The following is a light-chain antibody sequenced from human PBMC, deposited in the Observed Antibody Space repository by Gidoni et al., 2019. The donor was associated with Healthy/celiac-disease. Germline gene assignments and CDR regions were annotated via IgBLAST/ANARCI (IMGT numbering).Light chain of an antibody. CDR3: SSYAGSNNFRV. V-gene: IGLV2-8*01. CDR2: EVS. J-gene: IGLJ3*02. CDR1: SSDVGGYNY. Sequence: QSALTQPPSPSGSPGQSVTISCTGTSSDVGGYNYVSWYQQHPGKAPKLMIYEVSTRPSGVPDRFFGSKSGNTASLTVSGLQAEDEADYYCSSYAGSNNFRVFGGGTKLTVL.